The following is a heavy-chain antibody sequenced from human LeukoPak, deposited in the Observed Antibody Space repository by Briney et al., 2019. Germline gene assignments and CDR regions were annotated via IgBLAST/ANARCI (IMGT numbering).Heavy chain of an antibody. CDR3: ARDKGDYDTSGSLYVF. V-gene: IGHV3-7*03. Sequence: GGSLRLSCAASGFTFSRYWMSWVRQVPRKGLEWVANIKQDGGEIYYVDSVKGRFTISRDNAKSSLYLQMNSLRAGDTAIYYCARDKGDYDTSGSLYVFGGQGTLVTVSS. J-gene: IGHJ4*02. CDR2: IKQDGGEI. CDR1: GFTFSRYW. D-gene: IGHD3-22*01.